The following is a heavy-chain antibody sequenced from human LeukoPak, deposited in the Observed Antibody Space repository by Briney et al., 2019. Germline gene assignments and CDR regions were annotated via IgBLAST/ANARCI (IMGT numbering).Heavy chain of an antibody. V-gene: IGHV4-59*01. D-gene: IGHD6-6*01. CDR2: IYDSGST. CDR3: ARSSPAGTPNS. J-gene: IGHJ4*02. Sequence: VSGAXISSXXXNWIRQPPXXXXEWIGYIYDSGSTNYNPSLKSRVTISVDTSKNQFSLKLSSVTAADTAVYYCARSSPAGTPNSWGQGTLVTVSS. CDR1: GAXISSXX.